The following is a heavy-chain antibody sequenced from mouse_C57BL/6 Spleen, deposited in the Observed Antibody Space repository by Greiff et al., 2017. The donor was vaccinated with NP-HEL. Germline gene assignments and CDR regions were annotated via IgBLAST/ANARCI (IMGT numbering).Heavy chain of an antibody. Sequence: VQLKQSVAELVRPGASVKLSCTASGFNIKNTYMHWVKQRPEQGLEWIGRIDPANGNTKYAPKFQGKATITADTSSNTAYLQLSSLTSEDTAIYYCAGGNYYSNPFFDYWGQGTTLTVSS. CDR3: AGGNYYSNPFFDY. V-gene: IGHV14-3*01. CDR1: GFNIKNTY. D-gene: IGHD2-5*01. CDR2: IDPANGNT. J-gene: IGHJ2*01.